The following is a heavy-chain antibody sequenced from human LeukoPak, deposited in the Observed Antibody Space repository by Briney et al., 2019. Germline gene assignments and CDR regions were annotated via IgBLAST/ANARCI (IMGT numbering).Heavy chain of an antibody. V-gene: IGHV3-48*03. D-gene: IGHD3-10*01. Sequence: GGSLRLSCAASGFTFSSYEMNWVRQGPGKGLEWISYITTTDTTKYYTDSVKGLFTISKDNAKNSLYLQMHSLRAEYTAVYYCARGGFVFDIWGKGTVVTVSS. J-gene: IGHJ3*02. CDR1: GFTFSSYE. CDR3: ARGGFVFDI. CDR2: ITTTDTTK.